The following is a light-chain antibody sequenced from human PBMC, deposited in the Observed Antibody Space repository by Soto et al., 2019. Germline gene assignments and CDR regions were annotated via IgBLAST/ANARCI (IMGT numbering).Light chain of an antibody. CDR2: GAS. J-gene: IGKJ5*01. V-gene: IGKV3D-20*02. Sequence: EIVLTQSPGTLSLSPGEGATLSCRASQSVSSSYLAWYQQKPGQAPRLLIYGASSRATGIPDRFSGSGSGTDFTLTISSLEPEDFAVYYCQQSSNWPPEITFGQGTRLEIK. CDR1: QSVSSSY. CDR3: QQSSNWPPEIT.